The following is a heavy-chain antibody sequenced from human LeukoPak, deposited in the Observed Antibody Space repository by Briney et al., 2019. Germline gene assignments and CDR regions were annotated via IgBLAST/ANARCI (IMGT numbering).Heavy chain of an antibody. CDR3: ARGSYSSSWTGSDY. D-gene: IGHD6-13*01. Sequence: GGSLRLSCAASGFTFSNYWMSWVRQAPGKGLEWVANIKQDGSEIYYVDSVKGRFTISRDNAKNSLYLQMNSLRAEDTAVYYCARGSYSSSWTGSDYWGQGTLVTVSS. V-gene: IGHV3-7*04. J-gene: IGHJ4*02. CDR2: IKQDGSEI. CDR1: GFTFSNYW.